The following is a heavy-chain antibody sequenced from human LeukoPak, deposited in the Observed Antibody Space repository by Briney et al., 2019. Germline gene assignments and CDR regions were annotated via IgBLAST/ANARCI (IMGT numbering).Heavy chain of an antibody. D-gene: IGHD5-24*01. Sequence: GGSLRPSCAASGFTFSSYSMNWVRQAPGKGLEWVSSISSSSSYIYYADSVKGRFTISRDNAKNSLYLQMNSLRAEDTAVYYCARDTSEMARGYFQHWGQGTLVTVSS. CDR1: GFTFSSYS. V-gene: IGHV3-21*01. J-gene: IGHJ1*01. CDR3: ARDTSEMARGYFQH. CDR2: ISSSSSYI.